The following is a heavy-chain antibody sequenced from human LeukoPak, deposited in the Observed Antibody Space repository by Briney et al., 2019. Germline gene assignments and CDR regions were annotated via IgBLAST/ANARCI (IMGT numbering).Heavy chain of an antibody. Sequence: RASVKVSCKASGYTFTSYDINWVRQATGQGLEWMGWMNPNSGNTGYAQKFQGRVTMTRNTSISTVYIELSSLTSEDTAVYYCARGHDTSGWSGEDYWGQGTLVTVSS. CDR1: GYTFTSYD. J-gene: IGHJ4*02. V-gene: IGHV1-8*01. CDR3: ARGHDTSGWSGEDY. CDR2: MNPNSGNT. D-gene: IGHD6-19*01.